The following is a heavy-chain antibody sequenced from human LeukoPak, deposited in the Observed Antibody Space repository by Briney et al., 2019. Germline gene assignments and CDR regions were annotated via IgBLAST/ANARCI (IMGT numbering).Heavy chain of an antibody. Sequence: PSETLSLTCDAYGGSFSGYYWSWIRQPPGKGLEWIGEINHSGSTNYNPSLKSRVTISVDTSKNQFSLKLSSVTAADTAVYYCARGPTSGNYHPDYWGQGTLVTVSS. CDR1: GGSFSGYY. V-gene: IGHV4-34*01. CDR3: ARGPTSGNYHPDY. D-gene: IGHD3-10*01. J-gene: IGHJ4*02. CDR2: INHSGST.